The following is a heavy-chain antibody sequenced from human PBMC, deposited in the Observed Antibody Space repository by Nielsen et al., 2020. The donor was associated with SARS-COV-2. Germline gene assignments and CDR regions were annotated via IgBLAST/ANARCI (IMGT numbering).Heavy chain of an antibody. Sequence: SLKISCAASGFTFIKSAMHWVRQAPGQGLEWVATISHDGASRDYADSAKGRLTISRDNSKSTLYLQMSSLRPEDTAVYYCAKDLSDELHAYSHGVGGYFDYWGQGSLVTVSS. D-gene: IGHD5-18*01. V-gene: IGHV3-30-3*01. CDR2: ISHDGASR. CDR1: GFTFIKSA. CDR3: AKDLSDELHAYSHGVGGYFDY. J-gene: IGHJ4*02.